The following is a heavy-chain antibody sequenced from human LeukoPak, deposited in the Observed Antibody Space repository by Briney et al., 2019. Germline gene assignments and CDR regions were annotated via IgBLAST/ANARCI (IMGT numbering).Heavy chain of an antibody. CDR1: GYSFTSYW. V-gene: IGHV5-51*01. J-gene: IGHJ6*02. Sequence: HGESLKTSCKGSGYSFTSYWIGWVRQMPGKGLEWMGIIYPGDSDTRYSPSFQGQVTISADKSISTAYLQWSSLKASDTAMYYCASLQGSGPWDYYYYGMDVWGQGTTVTVSS. CDR2: IYPGDSDT. CDR3: ASLQGSGPWDYYYYGMDV. D-gene: IGHD3-10*01.